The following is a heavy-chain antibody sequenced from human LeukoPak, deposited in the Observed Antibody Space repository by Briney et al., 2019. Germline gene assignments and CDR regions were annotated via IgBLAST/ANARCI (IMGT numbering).Heavy chain of an antibody. J-gene: IGHJ6*03. CDR2: ISTSSSTI. CDR3: SRSPPGYYLGYGYYYYYMDV. Sequence: GGSLRLSCEVSGFTFSDYTMTWVRQAPGKGLEWVSYISTSSSTIYYADSVKGRFTISRDNTKNSLYLQMNSLRAEDTAVYYCSRSPPGYYLGYGYYYYYMDVWGKGATVTVSS. V-gene: IGHV3-48*04. D-gene: IGHD5-18*01. CDR1: GFTFSDYT.